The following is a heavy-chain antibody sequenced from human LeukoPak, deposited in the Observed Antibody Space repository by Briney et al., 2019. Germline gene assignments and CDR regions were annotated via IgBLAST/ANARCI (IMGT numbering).Heavy chain of an antibody. CDR3: ARHTHDPAGILVDY. CDR1: GGSISSYY. CDR2: IYYSGST. V-gene: IGHV4-59*08. J-gene: IGHJ4*02. D-gene: IGHD2-15*01. Sequence: SETLCLTCTVSGGSISSYYWSWIRQPPGKGLEWIGYIYYSGSTNYNPSLKSRVTISVDTSKNQFSLKLSSVTAADTAVYYCARHTHDPAGILVDYWGQGTLVTVSS.